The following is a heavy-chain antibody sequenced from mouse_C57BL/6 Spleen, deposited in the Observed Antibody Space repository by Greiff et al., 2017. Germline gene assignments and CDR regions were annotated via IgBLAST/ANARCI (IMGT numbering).Heavy chain of an antibody. J-gene: IGHJ4*01. Sequence: EVQVVESGEGLVKPGGSLKLSCAASGFTFSSYAMSWVRQTPEKRLEWVAYISSGGDYIYYADTVKGRFTISRDNARNTLYLQMSSLKSEDTAMYYCTREGISSAMDYWGQGTSVTVSS. CDR3: TREGISSAMDY. V-gene: IGHV5-9-1*02. CDR1: GFTFSSYA. CDR2: ISSGGDYI.